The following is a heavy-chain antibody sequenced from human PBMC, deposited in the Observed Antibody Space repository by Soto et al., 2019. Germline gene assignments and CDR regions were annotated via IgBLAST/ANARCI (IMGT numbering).Heavy chain of an antibody. CDR1: GFTFSSYS. CDR3: AKDWRGGYCSGGSCMGVGYFDY. J-gene: IGHJ4*02. D-gene: IGHD2-15*01. Sequence: EVQLLESGGGLVQPGGSLRLSCAASGFTFSSYSMSWVRQAPGKGLEWVSGFRTGGDDATTYYADSVKGRFTISRDNAKNSLYLQMNSLRAEDTALYYCAKDWRGGYCSGGSCMGVGYFDYWGQGTLVTVSS. V-gene: IGHV3-23*01. CDR2: FRTGGDDATT.